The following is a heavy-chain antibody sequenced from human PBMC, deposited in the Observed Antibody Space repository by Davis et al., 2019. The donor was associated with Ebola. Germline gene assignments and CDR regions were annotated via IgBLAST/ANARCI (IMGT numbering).Heavy chain of an antibody. Sequence: GSLRLSCTVSGCSISSSSYYWGWIRQPPGKGLEWIGSIYYSGSTYYNPSLKSRVTISVDTSKNQFSLKLSSVTAADTAVYYCARGRLEYYYGMDVWGKGTTVTVSS. D-gene: IGHD1-1*01. CDR2: IYYSGST. CDR3: ARGRLEYYYGMDV. CDR1: GCSISSSSYY. J-gene: IGHJ6*04. V-gene: IGHV4-39*01.